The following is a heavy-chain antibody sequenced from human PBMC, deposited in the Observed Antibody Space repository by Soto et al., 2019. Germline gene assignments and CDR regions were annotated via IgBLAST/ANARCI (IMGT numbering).Heavy chain of an antibody. D-gene: IGHD3-3*01. CDR2: IYHSGST. CDR1: GGSISSSNW. J-gene: IGHJ4*02. Sequence: SETLSLTCAVSGGSISSSNWWSWVRQPPGKGLEWIGQIYHSGSTNYNPSLKSRVTISVDKSKNQFSLRLSSLTAADTAVYYCARRGHDFWSGYQYYFDYWGQGTLVTVSS. V-gene: IGHV4-4*02. CDR3: ARRGHDFWSGYQYYFDY.